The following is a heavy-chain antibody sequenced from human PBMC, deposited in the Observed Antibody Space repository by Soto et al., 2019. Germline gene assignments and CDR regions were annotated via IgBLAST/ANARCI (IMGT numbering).Heavy chain of an antibody. CDR1: GGSTSSYY. CDR2: IYYSGST. CDR3: ERVKGSGSYYSLFDY. Sequence: SQTLSLTCPFSGGSTSSYYWSWIRKTPGKGLEWIGYIYYSGSTNYNPSLKSRVTISVDTSKNQFSLKLSSVTAADTAVYYCERVKGSGSYYSLFDYWGQGTLVTVSS. V-gene: IGHV4-59*01. J-gene: IGHJ4*02. D-gene: IGHD3-10*01.